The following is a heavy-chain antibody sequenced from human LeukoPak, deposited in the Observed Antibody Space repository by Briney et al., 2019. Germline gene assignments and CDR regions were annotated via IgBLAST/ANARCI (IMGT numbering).Heavy chain of an antibody. CDR3: ARIPYYDSSGYYVYYFDY. CDR1: GGSISSSSYY. CDR2: IYYSGST. J-gene: IGHJ4*02. Sequence: ALETLSLTCTVSGGSISSSSYYWGWIRQPPGKGLEWIGSIYYSGSTYYNPSLKSRVTISVDTSKNQFSLKLSSVTAADTAVYYCARIPYYDSSGYYVYYFDYWGQGTLVTVSS. D-gene: IGHD3-22*01. V-gene: IGHV4-39*01.